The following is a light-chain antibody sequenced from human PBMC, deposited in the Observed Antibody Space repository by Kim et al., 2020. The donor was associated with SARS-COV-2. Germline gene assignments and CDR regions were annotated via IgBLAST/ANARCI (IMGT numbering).Light chain of an antibody. V-gene: IGLV8-61*01. J-gene: IGLJ3*02. Sequence: QTVVTQEASFSVSPGGTVTLTCGLSSGSVSTSYYPSWFQQTPGQAPRTLIYNTNTRSSGVPDRFSGSTLGNKAALTITGAQADDESDYYCILYMGSGISMFGGGTQLTVL. CDR2: NTN. CDR1: SGSVSTSYY. CDR3: ILYMGSGISM.